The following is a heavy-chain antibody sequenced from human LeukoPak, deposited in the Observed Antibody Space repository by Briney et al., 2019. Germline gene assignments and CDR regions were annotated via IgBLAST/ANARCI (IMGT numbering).Heavy chain of an antibody. D-gene: IGHD3-22*01. Sequence: ASVKVSCKASGYTFTDYFMHWVRQAPGQGLEWMGIMNPSGGSPTYARRFQGRVTMTRGTSTSTVYMELSSLRSEDTAVYYCARSPAGTNHYDSSGLSFDVWGQGTMVTVSS. J-gene: IGHJ3*01. CDR3: ARSPAGTNHYDSSGLSFDV. V-gene: IGHV1-46*01. CDR1: GYTFTDYF. CDR2: MNPSGGSP.